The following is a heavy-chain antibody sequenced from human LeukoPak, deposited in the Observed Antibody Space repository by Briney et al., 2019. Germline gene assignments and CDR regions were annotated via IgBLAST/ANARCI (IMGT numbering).Heavy chain of an antibody. CDR1: GFTFSNYW. D-gene: IGHD6-13*01. CDR3: ARSAPAGFSYYYYYMDV. V-gene: IGHV3-74*01. J-gene: IGHJ6*03. Sequence: GGSLRLSCAASGFTFSNYWMHWVRQAPGKGLVWVSRINSDGSSTTYADSVKGRFTISRDNAENTLYLQMHSLRAEDTAVYYCARSAPAGFSYYYYYMDVWGKGTTVTISS. CDR2: INSDGSST.